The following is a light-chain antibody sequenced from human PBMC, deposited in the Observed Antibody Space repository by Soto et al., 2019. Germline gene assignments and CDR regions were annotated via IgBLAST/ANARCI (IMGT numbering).Light chain of an antibody. V-gene: IGLV2-23*01. CDR2: EGS. CDR3: CSYAGVTVL. J-gene: IGLJ3*02. Sequence: QSALTQPASVSGSPGQSITISCTGTSSDVGRYNLVSWYQQYPGKAPKLMIYEGSKRPSGVSNRFSGSKSGNTASLTISGLQAEDEADYYCCSYAGVTVLFGGGTKLTVL. CDR1: SSDVGRYNL.